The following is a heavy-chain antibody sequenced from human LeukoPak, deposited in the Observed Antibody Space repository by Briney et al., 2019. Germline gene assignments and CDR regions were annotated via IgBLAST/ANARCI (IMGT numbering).Heavy chain of an antibody. Sequence: SETLSLTCSVSGASISSYYWSWIRQPPGKGLEWIGYLSYSGSTYYNPSLKSRVSISVDTSKNQFSLRLRSVTAADTALYYCARHDSAYDLDFWGQGTLVTVSS. J-gene: IGHJ4*02. D-gene: IGHD5-12*01. CDR3: ARHDSAYDLDF. V-gene: IGHV4-59*08. CDR2: LSYSGST. CDR1: GASISSYY.